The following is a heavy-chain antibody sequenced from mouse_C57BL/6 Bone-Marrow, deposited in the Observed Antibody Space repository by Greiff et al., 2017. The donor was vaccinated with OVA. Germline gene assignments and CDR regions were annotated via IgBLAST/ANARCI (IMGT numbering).Heavy chain of an antibody. J-gene: IGHJ3*01. CDR1: GFNIKNTY. V-gene: IGHV14-3*01. CDR3: SPAYYSSWFAY. D-gene: IGHD2-12*01. Sequence: EVQGVESVAELVRPGASVKLSCTASGFNIKNTYMHWVKQRPEQGLEWIGRIDPANGNTKSAPTFQGKATITTDTASNPACLQLSKLTSEDAAIYYFSPAYYSSWFAYWGQGTLVTVSA. CDR2: IDPANGNT.